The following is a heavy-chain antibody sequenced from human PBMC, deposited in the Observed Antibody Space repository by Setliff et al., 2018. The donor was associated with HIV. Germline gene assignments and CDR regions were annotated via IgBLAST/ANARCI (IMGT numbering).Heavy chain of an antibody. CDR3: ARPGYYDSSGPYAFDI. Sequence: AASVKVSCKASGHTFTGYYMHWVRQAPGQGLEWMGRINPNSGGTNYAQKFQGRVTMTRDTSISTAYMELSRLRSDDTAVYYCARPGYYDSSGPYAFDIWGQGTMVTVSS. D-gene: IGHD3-22*01. CDR1: GHTFTGYY. J-gene: IGHJ3*02. CDR2: INPNSGGT. V-gene: IGHV1-2*06.